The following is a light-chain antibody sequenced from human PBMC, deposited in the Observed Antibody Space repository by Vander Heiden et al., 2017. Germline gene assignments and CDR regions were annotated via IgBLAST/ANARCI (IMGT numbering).Light chain of an antibody. V-gene: IGLV2-11*01. J-gene: IGLJ1*01. Sequence: QSALTQPRSVSGSPGQSVTISCTGTSSDVGGYNYVSWYHPHPCTSPQLLLYDVMKLRAGVPDRSSCAKSGKTAALTIAVLQAEDEAAYYCCAYAGSYTYSYVFGTGTKVTVL. CDR1: SSDVGGYNY. CDR2: DVM. CDR3: CAYAGSYTYSYV.